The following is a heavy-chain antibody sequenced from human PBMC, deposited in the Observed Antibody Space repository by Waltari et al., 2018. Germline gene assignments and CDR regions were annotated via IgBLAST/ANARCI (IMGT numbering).Heavy chain of an antibody. D-gene: IGHD2-21*01. Sequence: QVQLQESGPGLVKPSETLSLTCTVSGGSISSYYWSWIRQPPGKGLEWIGYIYYSGSTNYNPSLKSRVTISVDTSKNQFSLKLSSVTAADTAVYYCARIPRGGGFDYWGQGTLVIVSS. V-gene: IGHV4-59*01. CDR1: GGSISSYY. J-gene: IGHJ4*02. CDR2: IYYSGST. CDR3: ARIPRGGGFDY.